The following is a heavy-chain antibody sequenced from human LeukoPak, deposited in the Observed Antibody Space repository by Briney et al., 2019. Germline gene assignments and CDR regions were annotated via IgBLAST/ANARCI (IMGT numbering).Heavy chain of an antibody. J-gene: IGHJ5*02. CDR1: GYTFTGYY. CDR2: INPNNGGT. V-gene: IGHV1-2*02. D-gene: IGHD2-2*01. CDR3: ARGVTGRYCSSTSCHWRAWFDP. Sequence: ASVKVSCKTSGYTFTGYYMHWVRQAPGQGLEWMGWINPNNGGTKYAQKFQDRVTMTRDTSISTAYMELSRLRSDDTAVYYCARGVTGRYCSSTSCHWRAWFDPWGQGTLVTVSS.